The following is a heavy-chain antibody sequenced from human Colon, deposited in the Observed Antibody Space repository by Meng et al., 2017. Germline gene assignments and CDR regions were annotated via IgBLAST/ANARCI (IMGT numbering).Heavy chain of an antibody. J-gene: IGHJ4*02. CDR2: IIPILGIA. V-gene: IGHV1-69*02. Sequence: SVKVSCKASGGTFSSYTISWVRQAPGQGLEWTGRIIPILGIANYAQKFQGRVTITADKSTSTAYMELSSLRSEDTAVYYCARAENNYGSGSYSDYWGQGTLVTVSS. D-gene: IGHD3-10*01. CDR1: GGTFSSYT. CDR3: ARAENNYGSGSYSDY.